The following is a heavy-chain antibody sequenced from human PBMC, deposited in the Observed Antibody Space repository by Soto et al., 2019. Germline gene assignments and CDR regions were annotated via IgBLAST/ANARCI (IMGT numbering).Heavy chain of an antibody. CDR2: INHSGST. V-gene: IGHV4-34*01. J-gene: IGHJ4*02. CDR1: GGSFSGYY. D-gene: IGHD3-3*01. Sequence: SETLSLTCAVYGGSFSGYYWSWIRQPPGKGLEWIGEINHSGSTNYNPSLKSRVTIPVDTSKNQFSLKLSSVTAADTAVYYCARVAGGVVIYDYWGQGTLVTVSS. CDR3: ARVAGGVVIYDY.